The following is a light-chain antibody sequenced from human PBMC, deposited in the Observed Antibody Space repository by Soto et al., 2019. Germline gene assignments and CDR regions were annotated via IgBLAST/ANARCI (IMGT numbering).Light chain of an antibody. V-gene: IGKV4-1*01. Sequence: DIVMTQSPDSLSVSLGEKATINCKSSQTLFFSSSNNNYLAWYQQKAGKSPKLLIYWASTRESGVPDRFSGSWSGTDFTLTITSLQAEDVAVYFCHQYYSTPLTFGGGTKVQI. J-gene: IGKJ4*01. CDR1: QTLFFSSSNNNY. CDR3: HQYYSTPLT. CDR2: WAS.